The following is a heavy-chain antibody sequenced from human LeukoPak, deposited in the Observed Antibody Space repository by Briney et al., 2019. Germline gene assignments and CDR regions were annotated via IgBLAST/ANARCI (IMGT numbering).Heavy chain of an antibody. J-gene: IGHJ6*03. CDR2: MNPNSGNT. V-gene: IGHV1-8*03. Sequence: GASVKVSCKASGYTFTSYDINWVRQATGQGLEWMGWMNPNSGNTGYAQKFQGRVTITRNTSISTAYMELSSLRSEDTAVYYCARGRRSGSYFGYYYYMDVWGKGTTVTVSS. D-gene: IGHD1-26*01. CDR3: ARGRRSGSYFGYYYYMDV. CDR1: GYTFTSYD.